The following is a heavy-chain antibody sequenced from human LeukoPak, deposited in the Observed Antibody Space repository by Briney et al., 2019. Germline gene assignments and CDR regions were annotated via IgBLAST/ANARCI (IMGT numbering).Heavy chain of an antibody. J-gene: IGHJ4*01. V-gene: IGHV3-23*01. CDR1: VFPPINYG. CDR3: ARDPIWGSYRYTPGYFDY. CDR2: ISGDGSRT. Sequence: GCLRLSCEPPVFPPINYGTSWVCQAPGGGLGWVSAISGDGSRTYYADSVKGRFTISRDKPKNTLFLQMNSLRAEDTAIYYCARDPIWGSYRYTPGYFDYWGQGTLVTVSS. D-gene: IGHD3-16*02.